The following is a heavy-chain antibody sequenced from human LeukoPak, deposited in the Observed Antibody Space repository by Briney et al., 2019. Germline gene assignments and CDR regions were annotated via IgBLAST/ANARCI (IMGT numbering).Heavy chain of an antibody. CDR3: ARDRARYSYGPEHYYYYMDV. CDR2: IYYSGST. J-gene: IGHJ6*03. V-gene: IGHV4-59*01. CDR1: GGSFSGYY. Sequence: SETLSLTCAVYGGSFSGYYWSWIRQPPGKGLEWIGYIYYSGSTNYNPSLKSRVTISVDTSKNQFSLKLSSVTAADTAVYYCARDRARYSYGPEHYYYYMDVWGKGTTVTVSS. D-gene: IGHD5-18*01.